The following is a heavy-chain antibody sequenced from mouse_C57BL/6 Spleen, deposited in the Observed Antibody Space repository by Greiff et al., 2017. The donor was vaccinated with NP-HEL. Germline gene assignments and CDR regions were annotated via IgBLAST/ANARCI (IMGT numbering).Heavy chain of an antibody. CDR2: IYPGDGDT. Sequence: VQLQQSGPELVKPGASVKISCKASGYAFSSSWMNWVKQRPGKGLEWIGRIYPGDGDTNYNGKFKGKATLTADKSSRTAYMQLSSLTSEDSAVYFCEAGTNYFDYWGQGTTLTVSS. V-gene: IGHV1-82*01. J-gene: IGHJ2*01. D-gene: IGHD3-3*01. CDR1: GYAFSSSW. CDR3: EAGTNYFDY.